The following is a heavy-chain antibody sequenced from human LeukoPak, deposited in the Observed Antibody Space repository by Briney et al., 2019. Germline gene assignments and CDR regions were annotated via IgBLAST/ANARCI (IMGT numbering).Heavy chain of an antibody. CDR3: ARGRYSSAGYYFDY. J-gene: IGHJ4*02. CDR2: IYTSGGT. D-gene: IGHD5-18*01. Sequence: SETLSLTCTVSGGSISSYHWSWIRQPPGKGLGWIGYIYTSGGTNYNSSLKSRLTISVDTSKNQFSLKLTSMTAADTAVYYCARGRYSSAGYYFDYWGQGTLVTVSS. CDR1: GGSISSYH. V-gene: IGHV4-59*01.